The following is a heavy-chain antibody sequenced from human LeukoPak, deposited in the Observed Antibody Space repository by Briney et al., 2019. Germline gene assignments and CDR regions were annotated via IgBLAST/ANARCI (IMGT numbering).Heavy chain of an antibody. V-gene: IGHV3-23*01. CDR3: ARDGYSGSYYLDY. CDR1: GFTFSSYA. CDR2: ISGSGGST. Sequence: GGSLRLSCAASGFTFSSYAMSWVRQAPGKGLEWVSSISGSGGSTYYADSVKGRFTISRDNSKNTLYLQMNSLRAEDTAVYYCARDGYSGSYYLDYWGQGTLVTVSS. J-gene: IGHJ4*02. D-gene: IGHD1-26*01.